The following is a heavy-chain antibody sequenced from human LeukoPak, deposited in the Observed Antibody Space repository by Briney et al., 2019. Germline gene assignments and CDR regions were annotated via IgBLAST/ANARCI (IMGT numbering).Heavy chain of an antibody. J-gene: IGHJ5*01. CDR1: RYTFTAYY. Sequence: GASVKVSCKASRYTFTAYYIHWVRQAPGQGLEWMGRINPNSGGTNYAQKFQGRVTMTRDTSISTAYMELSRLRSDDTAVYFCARPWEITMSERSYNWFDSWGQGALVTVSS. V-gene: IGHV1-2*02. D-gene: IGHD1-26*01. CDR2: INPNSGGT. CDR3: ARPWEITMSERSYNWFDS.